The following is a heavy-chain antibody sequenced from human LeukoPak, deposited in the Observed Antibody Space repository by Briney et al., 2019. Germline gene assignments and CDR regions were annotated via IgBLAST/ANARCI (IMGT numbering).Heavy chain of an antibody. V-gene: IGHV4-59*01. CDR3: ARGLYSSSWYLFDY. D-gene: IGHD6-13*01. Sequence: SETLSLTCTVSGGSISSYYWSWIRQPPGKGLEWIGYIYYSGSTNYNPSLKSRVTISVDTSKNQFSLKLSSVTAADTAVYYCARGLYSSSWYLFDYWGQGTPVTVSS. CDR2: IYYSGST. CDR1: GGSISSYY. J-gene: IGHJ4*02.